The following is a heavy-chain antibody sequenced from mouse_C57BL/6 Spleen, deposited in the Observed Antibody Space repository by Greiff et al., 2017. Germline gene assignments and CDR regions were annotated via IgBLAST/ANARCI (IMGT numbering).Heavy chain of an antibody. CDR3: TREGYYGIDD. D-gene: IGHD1-1*02. CDR2: IHPNSGST. Sequence: QVQLQQPGAELVKPGASVKLSCKASGYTFTSYWMHWVKQRPGQGLEWIGMIHPNSGSTNYNEKFKSKATLTVDKSSSTAYMQLSSLTSEDSAVYYCTREGYYGIDDWGQRPTLTVSS. J-gene: IGHJ2*01. V-gene: IGHV1-64*01. CDR1: GYTFTSYW.